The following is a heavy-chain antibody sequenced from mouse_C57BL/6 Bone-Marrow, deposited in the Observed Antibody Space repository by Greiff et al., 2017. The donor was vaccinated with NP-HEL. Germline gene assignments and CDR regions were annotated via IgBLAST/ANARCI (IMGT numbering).Heavy chain of an antibody. Sequence: EVPGVESGGGLVQSGRSLRLSCATSGFTFSDFYMEWVRQAPGKGLEWIAASRNKANDYTTEYSASVKGRFIVSRDTSQSILYLQMNALRAEDTAIYYCARDDGYYAMDYWGQGTSVTVSS. CDR2: SRNKANDYTT. V-gene: IGHV7-1*01. J-gene: IGHJ4*01. CDR3: ARDDGYYAMDY. CDR1: GFTFSDFY.